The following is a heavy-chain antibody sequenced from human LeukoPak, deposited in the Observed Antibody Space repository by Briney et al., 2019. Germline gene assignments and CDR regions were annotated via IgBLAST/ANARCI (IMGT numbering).Heavy chain of an antibody. J-gene: IGHJ6*03. CDR1: GGSISSGSYY. Sequence: SETLSLTCTVTGGSISSGSYYWSWIRQPAGKGLEWIGRIYTSGSTNYNPSLKSRVTISVDTSKNQFSLKVRSVTAADTAVYYCARTTEGGYTYGYFYYYYMDVWGKGTMVTISS. V-gene: IGHV4-61*02. CDR3: ARTTEGGYTYGYFYYYYMDV. D-gene: IGHD5-18*01. CDR2: IYTSGST.